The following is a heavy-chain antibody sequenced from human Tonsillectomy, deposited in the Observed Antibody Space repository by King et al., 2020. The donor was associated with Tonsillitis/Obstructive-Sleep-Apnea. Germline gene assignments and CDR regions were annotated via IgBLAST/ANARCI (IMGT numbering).Heavy chain of an antibody. D-gene: IGHD3-3*01. J-gene: IGHJ3*02. V-gene: IGHV1-69*01. CDR2: IITIFGTA. CDR3: AIWNRLLEWLPKDTFDI. Sequence: VQLVESGAEVRKPGSSVKVSCKASGGTFSSYAISWVRQAHGHGLEWMGGIITIFGTANYAQKFQGRVTITADESTSTAYMEMSSLRSEDTAVYYCAIWNRLLEWLPKDTFDIWGQGTMVTVSS. CDR1: GGTFSSYA.